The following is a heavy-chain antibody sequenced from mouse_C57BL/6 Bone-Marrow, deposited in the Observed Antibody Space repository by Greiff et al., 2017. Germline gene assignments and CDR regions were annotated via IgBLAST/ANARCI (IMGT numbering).Heavy chain of an antibody. CDR3: ARWDDYDGGYFDY. V-gene: IGHV1-81*01. CDR2: INPISGNT. J-gene: IGHJ2*01. Sequence: VQLQQSGAELARPGASVQLSCKASGYTFTSYGISWVKQSTGQGLEWIGEINPISGNTYYNEKFKGKATLTADKSYSTAYMELRSLTSEDSAVYFGARWDDYDGGYFDYWGQGTTLTVSS. CDR1: GYTFTSYG. D-gene: IGHD2-4*01.